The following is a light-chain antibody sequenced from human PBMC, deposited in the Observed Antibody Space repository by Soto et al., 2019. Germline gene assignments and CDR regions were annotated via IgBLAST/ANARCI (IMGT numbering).Light chain of an antibody. CDR3: QQYHAYPYT. CDR1: QSINRW. CDR2: DAS. Sequence: GARVTITCRASQSINRWLAWYQLKPGKAPKFLIYDASTLESGVPSRFSGSGSRTEFTLTISSLHPDDFATYFCQQYHAYPYTFGQGTNLEI. J-gene: IGKJ2*01. V-gene: IGKV1-5*01.